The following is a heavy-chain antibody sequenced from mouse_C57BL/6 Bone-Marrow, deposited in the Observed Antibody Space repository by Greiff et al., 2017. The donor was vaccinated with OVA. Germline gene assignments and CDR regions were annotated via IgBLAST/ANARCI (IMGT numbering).Heavy chain of an antibody. J-gene: IGHJ1*03. D-gene: IGHD2-4*01. CDR3: ASGITDWYFDV. CDR2: IDPSDSYT. V-gene: IGHV1-50*01. Sequence: QVQLQQPGAELVKPGASVKLSCKASGYTFTSYWMQWVKQRPGQGLEWIGEIDPSDSYTNYNQKFKGKATLTVDTSSSTAYMQLSSLTSEDSAVYYCASGITDWYFDVWGTGTTVTVSS. CDR1: GYTFTSYW.